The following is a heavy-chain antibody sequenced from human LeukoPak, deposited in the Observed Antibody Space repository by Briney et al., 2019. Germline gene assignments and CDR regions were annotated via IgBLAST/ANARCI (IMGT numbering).Heavy chain of an antibody. D-gene: IGHD3-10*01. Sequence: TGGSLRLSCTASGFTFSDYGMHWVRQAPGKGLEWVAIIWYDGYNKYYADSVRGRFTISRDNSKNTVYVQMNNLRAEDTAVYYCARVGWYGGLTEFDYWAREPWSPSPQ. CDR3: ARVGWYGGLTEFDY. V-gene: IGHV3-33*01. J-gene: IGHJ4*02. CDR1: GFTFSDYG. CDR2: IWYDGYNK.